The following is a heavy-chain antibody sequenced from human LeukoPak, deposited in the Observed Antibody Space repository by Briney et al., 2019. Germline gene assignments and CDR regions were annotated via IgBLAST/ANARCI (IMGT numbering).Heavy chain of an antibody. V-gene: IGHV3-30*04. D-gene: IGHD3-10*01. CDR2: ISYDGSNK. CDR3: ARESVTMVRGVIGYYYGMDV. CDR1: GFTFSSYA. Sequence: GGSLRLSCAASGFTFSSYAMHWVRQAPGKGLEWVAVISYDGSNKYYADSVKGRFTIFRDNSKSTLYLQMNSLRAEDTAVYYCARESVTMVRGVIGYYYGMDVWGQGTTVTVSS. J-gene: IGHJ6*02.